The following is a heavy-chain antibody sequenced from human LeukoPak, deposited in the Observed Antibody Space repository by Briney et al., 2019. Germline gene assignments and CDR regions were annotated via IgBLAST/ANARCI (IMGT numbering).Heavy chain of an antibody. V-gene: IGHV3-23*01. CDR2: ISGSGGRT. D-gene: IGHD5-12*01. CDR3: AKDLLAATIDYYFDY. J-gene: IGHJ4*02. CDR1: GFTINSYA. Sequence: PGGSLRLSCAASGFTINSYAMIWVRQAPGKGLEGGSVISGSGGRTYYAYSVKGRFTIYRDNSKNTLYVQMNSLRAKETAVYYCAKDLLAATIDYYFDYWGEGTMVTVSS.